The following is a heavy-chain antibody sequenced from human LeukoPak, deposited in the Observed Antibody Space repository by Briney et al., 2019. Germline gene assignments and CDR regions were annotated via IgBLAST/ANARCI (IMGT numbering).Heavy chain of an antibody. D-gene: IGHD2-15*01. V-gene: IGHV3-49*03. Sequence: PGGSLRLSCTASGFTFGDYAMSWFRQAPGKGLEWVGFIRSKAYGGTTEYAASVKGRFTISRDDSKSIAYLQMNSLKTEDTAVYYCTHDCSSGSCYSEYWGQGTLVTVSS. CDR1: GFTFGDYA. J-gene: IGHJ4*02. CDR3: THDCSSGSCYSEY. CDR2: IRSKAYGGTT.